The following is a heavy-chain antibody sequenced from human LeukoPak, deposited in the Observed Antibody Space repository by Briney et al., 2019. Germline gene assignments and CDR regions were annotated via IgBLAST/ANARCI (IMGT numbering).Heavy chain of an antibody. Sequence: SETLSLTCTVSGGSISSYYWSWIRQPAGKGLEWIGRIYTSGSTNYNPSLKSRVTMSVDTSKNQFSLKLSSVTAADTAVYYCARSQSYDFWSGYYTGYYYYMDVWGKGTTVTVSS. J-gene: IGHJ6*03. CDR3: ARSQSYDFWSGYYTGYYYYMDV. CDR1: GGSISSYY. CDR2: IYTSGST. D-gene: IGHD3-3*01. V-gene: IGHV4-4*07.